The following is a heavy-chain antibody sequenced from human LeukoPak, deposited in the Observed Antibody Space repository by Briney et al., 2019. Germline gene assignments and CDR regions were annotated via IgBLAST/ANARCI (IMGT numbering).Heavy chain of an antibody. CDR3: ARFLGEHDAFDI. J-gene: IGHJ3*02. V-gene: IGHV4-34*01. D-gene: IGHD1/OR15-1a*01. CDR2: INHSGST. Sequence: SETLSLTCAVYGGSFSGYYWSWIRQPPGKGLEWIGEINHSGSTNYNPSLKSRVTISVDTSKNQFSLKLSSVTAADTAVYYCARFLGEHDAFDIWGQGTMVTVSS. CDR1: GGSFSGYY.